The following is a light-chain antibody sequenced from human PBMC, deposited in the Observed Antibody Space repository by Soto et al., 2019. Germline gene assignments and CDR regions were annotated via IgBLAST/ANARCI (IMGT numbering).Light chain of an antibody. V-gene: IGKV3-15*01. CDR3: LRYDDWRSWT. CDR2: GAS. J-gene: IGKJ1*01. CDR1: LSVNSN. Sequence: EILMTQSPATLSVSPGERATLSCRTSLSVNSNLAWYQQRPGQAPRLLIFGASTRATGVAARFSGSGPGTEFTVTIRGVQSGDFAVYYCLRYDDWRSWTFGPGTKVET.